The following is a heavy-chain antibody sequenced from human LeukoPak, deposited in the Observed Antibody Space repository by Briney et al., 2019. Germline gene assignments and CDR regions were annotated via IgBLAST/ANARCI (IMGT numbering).Heavy chain of an antibody. Sequence: GGSLRLSCAASGLTVSSNCMSWVRQAPGKGLEWVANIKQDGSGKYYVDSVKGRFTISRDNAKNSLYLQMNSLRAEDTAVYYCARDHARYYFDYWGQGTLVTVSS. J-gene: IGHJ4*02. CDR1: GLTVSSNC. V-gene: IGHV3-7*01. CDR3: ARDHARYYFDY. CDR2: IKQDGSGK.